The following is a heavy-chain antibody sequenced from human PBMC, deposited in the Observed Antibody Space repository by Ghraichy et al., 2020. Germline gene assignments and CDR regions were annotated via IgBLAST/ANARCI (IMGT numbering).Heavy chain of an antibody. CDR3: AKQMRGVRGGGSDH. V-gene: IGHV3-23*01. D-gene: IGHD1-26*01. CDR1: GFTFSSYG. J-gene: IGHJ4*02. Sequence: GESLNISCGASGFTFSSYGMSWVRQAPGKGLEWVSTLSGSGGSTYYADSVKGRFTISRDNSKNTLHLQMNSLRVEDTAVYYCAKQMRGVRGGGSDHWGQGTLVTVSS. CDR2: LSGSGGST.